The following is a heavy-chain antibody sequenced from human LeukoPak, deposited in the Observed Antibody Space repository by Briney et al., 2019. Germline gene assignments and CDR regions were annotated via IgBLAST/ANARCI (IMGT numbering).Heavy chain of an antibody. D-gene: IGHD2-15*01. Sequence: GGSLRLSCAASGFTFDDYAMHWVRQAPGKGLEWVSGISWNSGSIGYADSVKGRFAISRDNAKNSLYLQMNSLRAEDMALYYCAKDHGEVVAGADYFDYWGQGTLVTVSS. V-gene: IGHV3-9*03. CDR3: AKDHGEVVAGADYFDY. CDR1: GFTFDDYA. J-gene: IGHJ4*02. CDR2: ISWNSGSI.